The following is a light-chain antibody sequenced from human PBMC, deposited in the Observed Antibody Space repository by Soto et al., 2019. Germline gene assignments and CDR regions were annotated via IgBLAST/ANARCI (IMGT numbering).Light chain of an antibody. CDR2: SAS. CDR1: QDIRNS. Sequence: DIQMTHSPSSLSASVGDRVTITCRASQDIRNSLAWYQQKPGTVPKLLIYSASTLQSGVPSRFSGSGSGTDFALTISSLQPEDVATYYCQEYNTVPATFGQWTRLDIK. V-gene: IGKV1-27*01. CDR3: QEYNTVPAT. J-gene: IGKJ5*01.